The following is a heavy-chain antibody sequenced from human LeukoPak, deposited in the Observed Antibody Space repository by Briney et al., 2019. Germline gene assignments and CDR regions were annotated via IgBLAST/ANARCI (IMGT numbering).Heavy chain of an antibody. CDR1: GYTFTSYA. CDR2: IIPIFGTA. CDR3: ARGDSSYNFDY. V-gene: IGHV1-69*05. Sequence: SVKVSCKASGYTFTSYAISWVRQAPGQGLEWMGGIIPIFGTANYAQKFQGRVTITTDESTSTAYMELSSLRSEDTAVYYCARGDSSYNFDYWGQGTLVTVSS. D-gene: IGHD6-6*01. J-gene: IGHJ4*02.